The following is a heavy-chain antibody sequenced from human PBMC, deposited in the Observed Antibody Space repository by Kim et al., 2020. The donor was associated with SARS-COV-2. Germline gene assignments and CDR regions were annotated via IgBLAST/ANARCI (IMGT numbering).Heavy chain of an antibody. CDR3: ARRDPVEMATIRTPCAFDI. V-gene: IGHV3-48*03. J-gene: IGHJ3*02. Sequence: GGSLRLSCAASGFTFSSYEMNWVRQAPGKGLEWVSYISSSGSTIYYADSVKGRFTISRDNAKNSLYLQMNSLRAEDTAVYYCARRDPVEMATIRTPCAFDIWGQGTMVTVSS. CDR2: ISSSGSTI. D-gene: IGHD5-12*01. CDR1: GFTFSSYE.